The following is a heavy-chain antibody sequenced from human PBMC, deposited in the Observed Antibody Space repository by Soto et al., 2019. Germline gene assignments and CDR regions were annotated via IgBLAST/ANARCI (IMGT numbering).Heavy chain of an antibody. CDR2: ISAYNGNT. J-gene: IGHJ6*02. CDR1: GYTFTSYG. V-gene: IGHV1-18*04. D-gene: IGHD3-3*01. Sequence: ASVKVSCKASGYTFTSYGISWVRQAPGQGLAWMGWISAYNGNTNYAQKLQGRVTMTTDTSTSTAYMELRSLRSDDTAVYYCARDSPYYDFWSGYDYGMDVWGQGTTVTVSS. CDR3: ARDSPYYDFWSGYDYGMDV.